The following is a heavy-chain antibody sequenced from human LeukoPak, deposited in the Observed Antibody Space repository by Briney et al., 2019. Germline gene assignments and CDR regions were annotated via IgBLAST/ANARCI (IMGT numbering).Heavy chain of an antibody. CDR3: ARATSGWYGY. V-gene: IGHV4-30-2*01. D-gene: IGHD6-19*01. Sequence: PSQTLSLTCAVSGGSISSGGYSWSWIRQPPGKGLEWIGYIYHSGSTYYNPSLKSRVTISVDRPKNQFSLKLSSVTAADTAVYYCARATSGWYGYWGQGTLVTVSS. J-gene: IGHJ4*02. CDR2: IYHSGST. CDR1: GGSISSGGYS.